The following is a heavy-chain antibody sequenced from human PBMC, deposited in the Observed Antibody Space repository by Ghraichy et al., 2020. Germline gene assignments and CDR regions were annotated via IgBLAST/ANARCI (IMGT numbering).Heavy chain of an antibody. V-gene: IGHV3-33*01. CDR2: IWYDGSNK. CDR3: ARDWKGMDV. CDR1: GFTFSSYA. J-gene: IGHJ6*02. D-gene: IGHD1-1*01. Sequence: GGSLRLSCAASGFTFSSYAMHWVRQAPGKGLEWVAVIWYDGSNKYYADSVKGRFTISRDNSKNTLYLQMNSLRGEDTAVHYCARDWKGMDVWGQGTTATVYS.